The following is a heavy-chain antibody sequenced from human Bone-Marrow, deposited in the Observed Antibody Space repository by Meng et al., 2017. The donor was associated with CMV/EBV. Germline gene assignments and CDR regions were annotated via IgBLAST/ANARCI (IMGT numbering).Heavy chain of an antibody. J-gene: IGHJ4*02. CDR3: ARLRQGN. CDR2: LNPTSPST. V-gene: IGHV1-8*01. Sequence: SAAVSFQASGSTFTSSDIDWVRQATGQGLAWMGWLNPTSPSTGYAQKFQGRITMTRNLSISTAYMELSSLRSEDTAVYYCARLRQGNWGQGTLVTVSS. CDR1: GSTFTSSD.